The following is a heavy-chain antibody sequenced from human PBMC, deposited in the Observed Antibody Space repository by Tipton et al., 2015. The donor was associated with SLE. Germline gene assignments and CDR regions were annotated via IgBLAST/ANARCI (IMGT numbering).Heavy chain of an antibody. Sequence: TLSLTCTVSGVSISGSSHYWDWIRQPPGKGPEWIGRITNSGNTYYTPSFQSRVTMSVDTSKNHFSLKLSSVTAADTAVYYCARHDTNYGRNWFDPWGQGTLVTVSS. V-gene: IGHV4-39*01. CDR3: ARHDTNYGRNWFDP. CDR1: GVSISGSSHY. CDR2: ITNSGNT. D-gene: IGHD2-8*01. J-gene: IGHJ5*02.